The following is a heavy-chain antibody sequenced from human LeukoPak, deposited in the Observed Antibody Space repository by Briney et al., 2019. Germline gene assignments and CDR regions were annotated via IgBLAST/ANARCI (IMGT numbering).Heavy chain of an antibody. J-gene: IGHJ4*02. Sequence: GGSLRLSCAASGFTFSSYGMHWVRQAPGKGLEWVAFIRYDGSNKYYADSVKGRFTISRDNSKNTLYLQMNSLRAEDTAVYYCAKESYDYVWGSYPLDYWGQGTLVTVSS. CDR1: GFTFSSYG. D-gene: IGHD3-16*02. CDR3: AKESYDYVWGSYPLDY. CDR2: IRYDGSNK. V-gene: IGHV3-30*02.